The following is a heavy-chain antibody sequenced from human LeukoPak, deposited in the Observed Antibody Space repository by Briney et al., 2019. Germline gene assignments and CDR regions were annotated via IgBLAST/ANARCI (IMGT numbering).Heavy chain of an antibody. D-gene: IGHD3-10*01. CDR3: AKEGFGGLYYYYMDV. J-gene: IGHJ6*03. V-gene: IGHV3-30*02. CDR2: IRYDGSNK. CDR1: GFTFSSYG. Sequence: GGSLRLSCAASGFTFSSYGMHWVRKAPGKGLEWVAFIRYDGSNKYYADSVKGRFTISRDNSKNTLYLQMNSLRAEDTAVYYCAKEGFGGLYYYYMDVWGKGTTVTISS.